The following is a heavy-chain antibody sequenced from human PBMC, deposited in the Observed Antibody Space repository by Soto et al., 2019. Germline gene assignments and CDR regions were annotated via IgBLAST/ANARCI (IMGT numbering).Heavy chain of an antibody. J-gene: IGHJ4*02. Sequence: QVQLVESGGGVVQPGRSLRLSCAASGFTFSNYGMHWVRQAPGKGLEWVAVISYDGNNQYYADSVKGRFTISRDNSKNTLYLQMNSLRAEDTAVYYCASEIVVVTAPNYWGQGTLVTVSS. V-gene: IGHV3-30*03. CDR3: ASEIVVVTAPNY. CDR1: GFTFSNYG. CDR2: ISYDGNNQ. D-gene: IGHD2-21*02.